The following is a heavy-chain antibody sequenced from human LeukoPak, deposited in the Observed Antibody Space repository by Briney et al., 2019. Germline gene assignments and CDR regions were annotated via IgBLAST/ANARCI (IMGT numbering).Heavy chain of an antibody. V-gene: IGHV3-30*03. D-gene: IGHD2-8*01. CDR1: GFTFSSYG. Sequence: SGRSLRLSCAASGFTFSSYGMHWVRQAPGKGLEWVAVISYDGSNKYYGDSVKGRFTISRDNSKNTLYLQLNSLTEDDTALYFCARAPNYYNMDVWGRGTTVTVSS. CDR2: ISYDGSNK. CDR3: ARAPNYYNMDV. J-gene: IGHJ6*03.